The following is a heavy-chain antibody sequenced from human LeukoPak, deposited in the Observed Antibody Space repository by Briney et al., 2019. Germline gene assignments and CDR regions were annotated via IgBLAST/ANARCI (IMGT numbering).Heavy chain of an antibody. D-gene: IGHD6-13*01. CDR3: ARLGYSSSWYHDY. CDR1: GFTFSSYE. Sequence: GGSLRLSCAASGFTFSSYEMNWVRQAPGKGLEWVSYISSSGSTIYYADSVKGRFTISRDNAKNSLYLQVNSLRAEDTAVYYCARLGYSSSWYHDYWGQGTLVTVSS. CDR2: ISSSGSTI. V-gene: IGHV3-48*03. J-gene: IGHJ4*02.